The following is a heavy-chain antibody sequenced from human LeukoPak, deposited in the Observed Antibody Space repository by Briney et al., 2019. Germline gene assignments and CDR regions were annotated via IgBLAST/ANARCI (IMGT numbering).Heavy chain of an antibody. CDR2: ISSSSSTI. J-gene: IGHJ6*03. D-gene: IGHD4-11*01. Sequence: GGSLRLSCAASGFTFSSYSMNWVRQAPGKGLEWVSYISSSSSTIYYADSVKGRFTISRDNAKNSLYLQMNSLRAEDTAVYYCARDPATVNYYYYYMDVWGKGTTVTVSS. V-gene: IGHV3-48*01. CDR3: ARDPATVNYYYYYMDV. CDR1: GFTFSSYS.